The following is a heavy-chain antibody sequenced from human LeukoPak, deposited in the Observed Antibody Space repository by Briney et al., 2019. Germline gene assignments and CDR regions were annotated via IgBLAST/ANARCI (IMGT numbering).Heavy chain of an antibody. CDR2: IFYSGST. Sequence: SETLSLTCTVSGGSISNYHWSWIRQPPGKGLDWIGYIFYSGSTNYNPSLKSRVTMSVDTSKNQFSLKLNSVTAADTAVYYCARKSSRWPWGFDPWGQGTLVTVSS. CDR1: GGSISNYH. J-gene: IGHJ5*02. CDR3: ARKSSRWPWGFDP. V-gene: IGHV4-59*01. D-gene: IGHD6-13*01.